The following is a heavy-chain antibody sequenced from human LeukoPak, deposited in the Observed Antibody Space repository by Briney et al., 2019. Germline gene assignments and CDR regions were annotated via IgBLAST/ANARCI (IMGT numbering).Heavy chain of an antibody. V-gene: IGHV3-53*01. CDR3: AKPARTDYTDY. CDR1: EFSVGSNY. CDR2: IYSGGST. D-gene: IGHD1-14*01. J-gene: IGHJ4*02. Sequence: GGSLRLSCAASEFSVGSNYMTWVRQAPGKGLEWVSLIYSGGSTYYAGSVKGRFTISRDNSKNTLYLQMNSLRAEDTAVYYCAKPARTDYTDYWGQGTLVTVSS.